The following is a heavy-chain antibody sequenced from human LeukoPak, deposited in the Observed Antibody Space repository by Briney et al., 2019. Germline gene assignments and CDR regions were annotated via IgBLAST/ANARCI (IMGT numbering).Heavy chain of an antibody. D-gene: IGHD6-19*01. J-gene: IGHJ5*02. CDR2: ISGSGGST. CDR1: GFTFSSYA. CDR3: AKVHNSGWYSHINWFDP. Sequence: GGSLRLSCAASGFTFSSYAMSWVRQAPGKGLEWVSAISGSGGSTYYADSVKGRFTISRDNSKNTLFLQMNSLRAEDTAVYYCAKVHNSGWYSHINWFDPWGQGTLVTVSS. V-gene: IGHV3-23*01.